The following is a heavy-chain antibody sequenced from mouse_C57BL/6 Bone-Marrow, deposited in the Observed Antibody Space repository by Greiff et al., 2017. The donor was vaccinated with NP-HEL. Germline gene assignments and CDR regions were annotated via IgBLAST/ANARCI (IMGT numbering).Heavy chain of an antibody. CDR2: IDPSDSYT. D-gene: IGHD3-2*02. J-gene: IGHJ3*01. Sequence: VQLQQPGAELVMPGASVKLSCTASGYTFTSYWMHWVKQRPGQGLEWIGEIDPSDSYTNYNQKFKGKSTLTVDKSSSTAYMQLSSLTSEDSAVYYCARWETAQATWFAYWGQGTLVTVSA. CDR3: ARWETAQATWFAY. V-gene: IGHV1-69*01. CDR1: GYTFTSYW.